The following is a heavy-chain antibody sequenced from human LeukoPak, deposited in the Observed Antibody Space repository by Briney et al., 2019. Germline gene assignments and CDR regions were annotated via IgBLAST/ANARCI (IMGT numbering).Heavy chain of an antibody. Sequence: GGSLRLSCAASGFTFSSHGMHWVRQAPGKGLEGVAVIWYDGSNKYYADSVKGRFTISRDNSKNTLYLQMNSLRAEDTAVYYCARQGFIAVAGTYFDYWGQGTLVTVSS. CDR2: IWYDGSNK. V-gene: IGHV3-33*01. CDR1: GFTFSSHG. D-gene: IGHD6-19*01. CDR3: ARQGFIAVAGTYFDY. J-gene: IGHJ4*02.